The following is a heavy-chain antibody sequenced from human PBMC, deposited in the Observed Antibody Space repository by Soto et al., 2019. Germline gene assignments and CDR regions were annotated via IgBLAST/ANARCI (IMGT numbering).Heavy chain of an antibody. D-gene: IGHD6-19*01. CDR3: ARDGQGLAPYALDV. V-gene: IGHV3-33*01. J-gene: IGHJ6*02. Sequence: QVQLVESGGGVAQPGRSLRLSCTVSGFTFSGHAMHWVRQAPGKGLEWVTQIWYDGSNKYYAESVKGRFTISRDNSKNTVYLQMNCLKVEDTAVYYCARDGQGLAPYALDVWGQGTSVTVSS. CDR2: IWYDGSNK. CDR1: GFTFSGHA.